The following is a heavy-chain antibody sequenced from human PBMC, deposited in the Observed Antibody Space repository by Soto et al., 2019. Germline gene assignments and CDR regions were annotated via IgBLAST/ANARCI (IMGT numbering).Heavy chain of an antibody. Sequence: QVQLVQSGAEVKKPGASVRVTCKTSGYTFTDYDVTRGLQASGQGLEWMGWMSPNSGKTGYVEKFQGRVTMTANTSLSTAYMELHSLRSEDTAVYFCARGRIGAAFWGQGTLVTVSS. CDR3: ARGRIGAAF. CDR1: GYTFTDYD. D-gene: IGHD2-15*01. J-gene: IGHJ4*02. V-gene: IGHV1-8*01. CDR2: MSPNSGKT.